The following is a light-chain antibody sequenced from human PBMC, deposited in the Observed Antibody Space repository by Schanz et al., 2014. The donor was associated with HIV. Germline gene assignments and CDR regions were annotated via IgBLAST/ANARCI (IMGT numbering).Light chain of an antibody. CDR1: QSVSSSY. V-gene: IGKV3-20*01. CDR2: GAS. Sequence: IVLTQSPGTLSLSPGERATLSCRASQSVSSSYLAWYQQKPGQAPRLLIYGASSRATGVPDRFSGSGSGTDYTLTISSLQSEDFALYYCQQYSDWPLTFGGGTRLEIK. J-gene: IGKJ4*01. CDR3: QQYSDWPLT.